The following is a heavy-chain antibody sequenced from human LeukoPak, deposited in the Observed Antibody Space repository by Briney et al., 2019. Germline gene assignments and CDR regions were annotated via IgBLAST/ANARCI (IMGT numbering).Heavy chain of an antibody. V-gene: IGHV1-24*01. J-gene: IGHJ4*02. CDR1: GYTLTELS. D-gene: IGHD6-19*01. CDR2: FDPEDGET. CDR3: TRGPQFLRAYSSVWPHFDN. Sequence: ASVKVSCKVSGYTLTELSMHWVRQAPGKGLEWMGGFDPEDGETIYAQKFQGKVTMTEDTSTDTAYMELSSLRSEDTAVYYCTRGPQFLRAYSSVWPHFDNWGQGTLVTVSS.